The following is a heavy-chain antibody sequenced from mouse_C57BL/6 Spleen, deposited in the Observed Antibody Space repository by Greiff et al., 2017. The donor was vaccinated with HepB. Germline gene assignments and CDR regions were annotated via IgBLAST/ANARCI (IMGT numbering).Heavy chain of an antibody. D-gene: IGHD4-1*02. CDR1: GFTFSSYA. CDR2: ISDGGSYT. CDR3: ARVGPTGYWYFDV. V-gene: IGHV5-4*03. J-gene: IGHJ1*03. Sequence: EVKLMESGGGLVKPGGSLKLSCAASGFTFSSYAMSWVRQTPEKRLEWVATISDGGSYTYYPDNVKGRFPISRDNAKNNLYLQMSHLKSEDTAMYYCARVGPTGYWYFDVWGTGTTVTVSS.